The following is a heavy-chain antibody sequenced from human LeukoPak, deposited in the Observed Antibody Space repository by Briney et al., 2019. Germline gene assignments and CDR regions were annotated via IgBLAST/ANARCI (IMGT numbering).Heavy chain of an antibody. CDR3: ARDGPHYDFWNTLNYNWFDP. CDR2: IYYSGST. Sequence: PSQTLSLTCTVSGGSISSGDYYWSWIRQPPGKGLEWIGYIYYSGSTYYNPSLKSRVTTSVDTSKNQFSLKLSSVTAADTAVYYCARDGPHYDFWNTLNYNWFDPWGQGTLVTVSS. J-gene: IGHJ5*02. D-gene: IGHD3-3*01. CDR1: GGSISSGDYY. V-gene: IGHV4-30-4*01.